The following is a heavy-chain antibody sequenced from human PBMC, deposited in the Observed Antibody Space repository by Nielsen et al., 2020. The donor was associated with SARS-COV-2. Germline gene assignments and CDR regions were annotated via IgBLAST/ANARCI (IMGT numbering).Heavy chain of an antibody. D-gene: IGHD2-15*01. V-gene: IGHV3-9*01. J-gene: IGHJ4*02. CDR1: GFTFDDYA. CDR2: ISWNSGSI. CDR3: ARGWDIVVVVAATPPFYYFDY. Sequence: LRLSCAASGFTFDDYAMHWVRQAPGKGLEWVSGISWNSGSIGYADSVKGRFTISRDNAKNSLYLQMNSLRAEDTAVYYCARGWDIVVVVAATPPFYYFDYWGQGTLVTVSS.